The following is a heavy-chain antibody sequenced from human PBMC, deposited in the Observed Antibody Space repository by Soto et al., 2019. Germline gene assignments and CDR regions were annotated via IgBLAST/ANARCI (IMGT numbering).Heavy chain of an antibody. J-gene: IGHJ4*02. CDR2: VCYRGTT. CDR3: ARQGEHSSSYFFDS. CDR1: GDSIDTSSYC. D-gene: IGHD6-6*01. Sequence: ETLSLTCTVSGDSIDTSSYCWGWIRQPPGKGLEWIGSVCYRGTTYYNPSLKSRLTISVDTSKRQFSLKLSSVTAADTAVFYCARQGEHSSSYFFDSWGQGTLVTVSS. V-gene: IGHV4-39*01.